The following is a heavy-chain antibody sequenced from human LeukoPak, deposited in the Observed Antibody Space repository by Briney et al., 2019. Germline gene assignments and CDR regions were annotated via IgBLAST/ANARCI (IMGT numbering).Heavy chain of an antibody. D-gene: IGHD4-17*01. CDR3: ARAENDYGDYWFDP. J-gene: IGHJ5*02. Sequence: PSETLSLTCTVSGGSISSSSYYWGWIRQPPGKGREWIGSIYYSGSTYYNPSVKSRVTISVDTSKNQFSLKLSSVTAADTAVYYCARAENDYGDYWFDPWGQGTLVTVSS. CDR1: GGSISSSSYY. V-gene: IGHV4-39*07. CDR2: IYYSGST.